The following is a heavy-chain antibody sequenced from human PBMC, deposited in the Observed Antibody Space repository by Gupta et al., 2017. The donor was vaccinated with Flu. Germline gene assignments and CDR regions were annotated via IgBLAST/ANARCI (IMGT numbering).Heavy chain of an antibody. D-gene: IGHD4-17*01. V-gene: IGHV1-69*01. CDR1: GGTISSDV. CDR3: ARFRGITHYHTVTVFDI. J-gene: IGHJ3*02. Sequence: QVQLVQSGAEVKNPGSSVKVSCKASGGTISSDVISWVRQAPGQSLEWMGGVIPMFGTSNYAPKFQGRVTITADESTSTAYLEMSSLRSEDTAVYFCARFRGITHYHTVTVFDIWGQGTKVTVSS. CDR2: VIPMFGTS.